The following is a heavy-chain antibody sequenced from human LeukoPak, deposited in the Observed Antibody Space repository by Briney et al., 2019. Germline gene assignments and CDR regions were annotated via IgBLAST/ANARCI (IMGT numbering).Heavy chain of an antibody. Sequence: ASVKVSFTASGYTFTSYAMHWVRQAPGQRLEWMGWINAGNGNTKYSQKFQGRVTITRDTSASTAYMELSSLRSEDTAVYYCARAGGSSSWYDPWFDPWGQGTLVTVSS. CDR1: GYTFTSYA. CDR2: INAGNGNT. CDR3: ARAGGSSSWYDPWFDP. D-gene: IGHD6-13*01. V-gene: IGHV1-3*01. J-gene: IGHJ5*02.